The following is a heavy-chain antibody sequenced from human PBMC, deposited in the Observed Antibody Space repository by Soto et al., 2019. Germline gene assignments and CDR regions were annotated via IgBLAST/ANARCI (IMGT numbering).Heavy chain of an antibody. J-gene: IGHJ6*03. V-gene: IGHV3-23*01. CDR2: IPGSGGHKLHP. D-gene: IGHD7-27*01. CDR1: GFTFTNYA. Sequence: GGSLRLSCAAPGFTFTNYAMSWVRLAPGQGLEWVSTIPGSGGHKLHPEYADSVKGRFTISRDNSKDTLYLQMDSLSAEDTAVYYCTTEIASDWGYMDFWGQGTTVTVSS. CDR3: TTEIASDWGYMDF.